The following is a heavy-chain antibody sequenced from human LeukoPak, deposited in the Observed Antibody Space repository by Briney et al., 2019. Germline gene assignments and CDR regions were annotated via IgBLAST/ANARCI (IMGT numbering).Heavy chain of an antibody. V-gene: IGHV4-59*01. CDR1: GDSISTYY. Sequence: PSETLSLTCTVSGDSISTYYWNWIRQPPGKGLEWIGYIYYSGSAKYNPSLKSRLTISVDTSNNQFSLKLSSVTAADTAVYYCARDRGNYFDYWGQGTLVTVSS. CDR3: ARDRGNYFDY. D-gene: IGHD6-13*01. J-gene: IGHJ4*02. CDR2: IYYSGSA.